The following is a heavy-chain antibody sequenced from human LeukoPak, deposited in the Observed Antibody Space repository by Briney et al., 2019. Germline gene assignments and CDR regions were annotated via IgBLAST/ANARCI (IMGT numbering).Heavy chain of an antibody. CDR3: ARGGSLAYNWIDP. D-gene: IGHD6-13*01. J-gene: IGHJ5*02. V-gene: IGHV4-4*07. Sequence: SETPSLTSALSGDSISSYYRNCIRQPAGNGLEWIGRVDTSGRTNYNPSLESRLTMSLDTSKNQFSLRVSSVTAGDTAVYYCARGGSLAYNWIDPWGQGILVTVSS. CDR1: GDSISSYY. CDR2: VDTSGRT.